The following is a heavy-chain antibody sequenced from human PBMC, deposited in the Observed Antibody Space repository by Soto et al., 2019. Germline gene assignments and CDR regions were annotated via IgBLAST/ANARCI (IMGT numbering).Heavy chain of an antibody. J-gene: IGHJ4*02. V-gene: IGHV3-72*01. CDR3: PRADSNARSAVH. CDR2: SRNRVNSFST. Sequence: QAPGKGLDWVGRSRNRVNSFSTAYAASVQGRFTISRDDSKNTVFLQMNSLKTEDTAVYYCPRADSNARSAVHWGQGIL. D-gene: IGHD2-8*01.